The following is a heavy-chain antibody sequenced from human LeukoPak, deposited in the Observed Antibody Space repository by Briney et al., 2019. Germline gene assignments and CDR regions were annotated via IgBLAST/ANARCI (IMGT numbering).Heavy chain of an antibody. Sequence: GGYLRLSCAASGFTFSSYSMNWVRQAPGKGLEWVSSISSSSSYIYYADSVKGRFTISRDNAKNSLYLQMNSLRAEDTAVYYCARSGVVMTGYYDAFDIWGQGTMVTVSS. D-gene: IGHD3-9*01. CDR3: ARSGVVMTGYYDAFDI. CDR2: ISSSSSYI. V-gene: IGHV3-21*01. CDR1: GFTFSSYS. J-gene: IGHJ3*02.